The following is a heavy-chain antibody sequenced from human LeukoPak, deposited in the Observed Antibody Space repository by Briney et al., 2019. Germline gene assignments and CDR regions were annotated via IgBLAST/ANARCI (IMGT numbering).Heavy chain of an antibody. CDR3: ARGQVWLVPNYNWFDP. Sequence: GASVKVSCKASGYTFTSYGISWVRQAPGQGLEWMGWINTNTGNPTYAQGFTGRFVFSLDTSVSTAYLQISSLKAEDTAVYYCARGQVWLVPNYNWFDPWGQGTLVTVSS. J-gene: IGHJ5*02. D-gene: IGHD6-19*01. CDR1: GYTFTSYG. V-gene: IGHV7-4-1*02. CDR2: INTNTGNP.